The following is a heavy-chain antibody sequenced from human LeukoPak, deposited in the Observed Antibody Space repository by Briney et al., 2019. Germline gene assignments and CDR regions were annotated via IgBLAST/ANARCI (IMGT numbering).Heavy chain of an antibody. CDR3: VQLLDDNPIRWYFGL. D-gene: IGHD1-14*01. CDR1: GFTFSNYA. V-gene: IGHV3-23*01. Sequence: GGSLXLSCTASGFTFSNYAMSWVRQAPGKGLKWVSSISDSGDTPYYADSVKGLFTISRDNSKNTLYLQMSSLRAEDTAVYYCVQLLDDNPIRWYFGLWGRGTLVTVSS. CDR2: ISDSGDTP. J-gene: IGHJ2*01.